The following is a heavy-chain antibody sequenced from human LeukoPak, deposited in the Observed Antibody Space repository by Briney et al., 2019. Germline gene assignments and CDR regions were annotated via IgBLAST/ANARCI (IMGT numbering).Heavy chain of an antibody. Sequence: GGSLRLSCAASGFTFSSYAMSWVRQAPGKGLECVSAISGSGGSTYYADSVKGRFTISRDNSKNTLYLQMNSLRAEDTAVYYCAKGGRWLQGRFDYWGQGTLVTVSS. CDR2: ISGSGGST. V-gene: IGHV3-23*01. CDR3: AKGGRWLQGRFDY. J-gene: IGHJ4*02. D-gene: IGHD5-24*01. CDR1: GFTFSSYA.